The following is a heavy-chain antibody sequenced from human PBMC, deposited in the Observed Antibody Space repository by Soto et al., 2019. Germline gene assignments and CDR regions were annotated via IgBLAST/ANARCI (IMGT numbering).Heavy chain of an antibody. J-gene: IGHJ4*02. V-gene: IGHV4-30-2*01. CDR3: ARVRREYDNSGPVDY. CDR1: GGSMSSGDYS. Sequence: QLQLQESGSGLVKPSQTLSLTCAVSGGSMSSGDYSWNWIRQPPGKGLEWIGYIYYGGSTYNNPSLQSRVTMSLDTSRNQFSLKLNSVTAADTAVYYCARVRREYDNSGPVDYWGQGTLVTVSS. D-gene: IGHD3-22*01. CDR2: IYYGGST.